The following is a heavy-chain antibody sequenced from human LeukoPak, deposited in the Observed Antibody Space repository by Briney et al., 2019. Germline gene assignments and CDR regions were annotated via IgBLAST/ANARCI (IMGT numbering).Heavy chain of an antibody. CDR1: GGTFSSYA. Sequence: SVKVSCKASGGTFSSYATSWVRQAPGQGLEWMGGIIPIFGTANYAQKFQGRVTITADESTSTAYMELSSLRSEDTAVYYCARGRVRGDYGDWYYFDYWGQGTLVTVSS. D-gene: IGHD4-17*01. CDR2: IIPIFGTA. J-gene: IGHJ4*02. V-gene: IGHV1-69*13. CDR3: ARGRVRGDYGDWYYFDY.